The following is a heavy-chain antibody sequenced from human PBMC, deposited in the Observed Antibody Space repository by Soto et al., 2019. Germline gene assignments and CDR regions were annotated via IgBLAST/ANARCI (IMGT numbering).Heavy chain of an antibody. J-gene: IGHJ4*02. Sequence: QVQLQESGSGLVKPSQTLSLTCTVSGGSISSDDYYWSWVRQPPGKGLEWIGYIYYSGRTNYNPSLESRITISIDTSKNQFSLKLSSVSAADTAVYYCARDRSNSPDYFDYWGQGTLVTVSS. V-gene: IGHV4-30-4*01. D-gene: IGHD6-6*01. CDR3: ARDRSNSPDYFDY. CDR2: IYYSGRT. CDR1: GGSISSDDYY.